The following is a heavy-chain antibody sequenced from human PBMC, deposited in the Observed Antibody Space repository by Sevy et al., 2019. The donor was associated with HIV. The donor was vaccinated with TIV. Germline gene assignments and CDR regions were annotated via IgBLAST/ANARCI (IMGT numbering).Heavy chain of an antibody. CDR3: TTGYCSSTSCHGGYGMDV. J-gene: IGHJ6*02. CDR2: IKIKTDGGTT. CDR1: GFTFSNAW. Sequence: GGSLRLSCAASGFTFSNAWMSWVRQAPGKGLEWVGRIKIKTDGGTTDYAAPVKGRFTISRDDSKNTLYLQMNSLKTEDTAVYYCTTGYCSSTSCHGGYGMDVWGQGTTVTVSS. V-gene: IGHV3-15*01. D-gene: IGHD2-2*01.